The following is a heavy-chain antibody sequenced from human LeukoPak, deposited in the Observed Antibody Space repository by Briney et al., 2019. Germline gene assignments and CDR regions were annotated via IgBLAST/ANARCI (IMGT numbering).Heavy chain of an antibody. CDR2: IYYSGST. CDR3: ASHSRDGYNYRFDY. V-gene: IGHV4-39*07. Sequence: SETLSLTCTASGGSISSSSYYWGWIRQPPGKGLEWIGSIYYSGSTYYNPSLKSRVTISVDTSKNQFSLKLSSVTAADTAVYYCASHSRDGYNYRFDYWGQGTLVTVSS. J-gene: IGHJ4*02. D-gene: IGHD5-24*01. CDR1: GGSISSSSYY.